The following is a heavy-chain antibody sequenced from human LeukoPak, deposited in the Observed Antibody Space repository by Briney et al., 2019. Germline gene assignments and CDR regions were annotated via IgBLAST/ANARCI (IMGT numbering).Heavy chain of an antibody. CDR1: AVSIGSYY. CDR3: ARHVKNYYPNY. CDR2: FYTTGGT. Sequence: SETLSFTCSVSAVSIGSYYWSWLRQPPGKGLEWIGYFYTTGGTNYNPSLRSRVTMSLDTSRNQFSLRLTSVTAADTAVYCCARHVKNYYPNYWGQGILVTVSS. J-gene: IGHJ4*02. D-gene: IGHD1-26*01. V-gene: IGHV4-4*09.